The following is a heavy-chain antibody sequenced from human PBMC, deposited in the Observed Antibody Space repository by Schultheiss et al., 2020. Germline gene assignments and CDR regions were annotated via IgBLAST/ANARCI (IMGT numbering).Heavy chain of an antibody. CDR1: GGSFSGYY. Sequence: SETLSLTCAVYGGSFSGYYWSWIRQPPGKGLEWIGEINHSGSTNYNPSLKSRVTISVDTSKNQFSLKLSSVTAADTAVYYCARGPIVVVPAAMGTGVNYYYDGMDVWGQGTTVTVSS. J-gene: IGHJ6*02. D-gene: IGHD2-2*01. CDR2: INHSGST. CDR3: ARGPIVVVPAAMGTGVNYYYDGMDV. V-gene: IGHV4-34*01.